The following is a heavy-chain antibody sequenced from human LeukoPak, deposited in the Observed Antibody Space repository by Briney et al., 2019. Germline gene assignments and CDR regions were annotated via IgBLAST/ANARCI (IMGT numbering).Heavy chain of an antibody. Sequence: SETLSLTCTVSGGSISSGGYYWSWIRQHPGKGLEWIGYIYYSGSTYYNPSLKSRVTISVDTSKNQFSLKLSSVTAADTAVYYCAGSYDSSGYYADYWGQGTLVTVSS. J-gene: IGHJ4*02. CDR2: IYYSGST. CDR1: GGSISSGGYY. D-gene: IGHD3-22*01. V-gene: IGHV4-31*03. CDR3: AGSYDSSGYYADY.